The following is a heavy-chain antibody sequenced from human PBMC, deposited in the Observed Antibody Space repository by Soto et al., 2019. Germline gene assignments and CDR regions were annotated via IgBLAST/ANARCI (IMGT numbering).Heavy chain of an antibody. CDR2: IYYSGST. Sequence: SETLSLTCTVSGGSISSGGYYWSWIRQHPGKGLEWIGYIYYSGSTYYNPSLKSRVTISVDTSKNQFSLKLSSVTAADTAVYYCARGSRGRYYDILTGYYPSWFDPWGQGTLVTASS. J-gene: IGHJ5*02. D-gene: IGHD3-9*01. V-gene: IGHV4-31*03. CDR1: GGSISSGGYY. CDR3: ARGSRGRYYDILTGYYPSWFDP.